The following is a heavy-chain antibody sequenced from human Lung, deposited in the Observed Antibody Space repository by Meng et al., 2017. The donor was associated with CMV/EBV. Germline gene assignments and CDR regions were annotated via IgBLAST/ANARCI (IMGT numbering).Heavy chain of an antibody. Sequence: ESXKISCAVSGFTVSGHHMSWVRQAPGKGLEWVSVIYSGGTTYYADSVKGRFTVSRDNSKNTLYLQMNSLRTEDTAMYYCARWFRHGDYWGQGTLVTVSS. D-gene: IGHD3-10*01. V-gene: IGHV3-66*02. CDR2: IYSGGTT. CDR1: GFTVSGHH. CDR3: ARWFRHGDY. J-gene: IGHJ4*02.